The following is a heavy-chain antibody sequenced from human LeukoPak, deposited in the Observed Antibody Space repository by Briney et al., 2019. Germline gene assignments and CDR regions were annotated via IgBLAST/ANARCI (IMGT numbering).Heavy chain of an antibody. D-gene: IGHD6-13*01. V-gene: IGHV1-2*02. CDR1: GYTFTGYY. CDR2: INPNSGGT. Sequence: GASVKVSCRASGYTFTGYYMHWVRQAPGQGLEWMGWINPNSGGTNYAQKFQGRVTMTRDTSISTAYMELSRLRSEDTAVYYCAGGLYSSSWYYFDYWGQGTLVTVSS. J-gene: IGHJ4*02. CDR3: AGGLYSSSWYYFDY.